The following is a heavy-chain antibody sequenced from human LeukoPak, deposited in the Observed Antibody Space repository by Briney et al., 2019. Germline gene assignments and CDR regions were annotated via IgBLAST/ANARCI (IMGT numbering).Heavy chain of an antibody. CDR3: ASGTYYYGSGRIPSN. J-gene: IGHJ4*02. D-gene: IGHD3-10*01. Sequence: SETLSLTCTVSGGSISSSSYYWGWIRQPPGEGLEWIGSIYYSGSTYYNPSLKSRVTMSVDTSKNQFSLKLSSVTAADTAVYYCASGTYYYGSGRIPSNWGQGTLVTVSS. CDR1: GGSISSSSYY. CDR2: IYYSGST. V-gene: IGHV4-39*07.